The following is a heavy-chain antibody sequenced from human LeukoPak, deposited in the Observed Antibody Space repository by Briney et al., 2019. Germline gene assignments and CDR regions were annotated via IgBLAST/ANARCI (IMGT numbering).Heavy chain of an antibody. CDR2: INAGNGNT. J-gene: IGHJ4*02. D-gene: IGHD6-13*01. V-gene: IGHV1-3*01. CDR1: GYTFTSYA. CDR3: ARDPRIAAAGGRFDY. Sequence: ASVKVSCKASGYTFTSYAMHWVRQAPGQRLEWMGWINAGNGNTKYSQKFQGRVTITRDTSASTAYMELSSLRSEDTAVSYCARDPRIAAAGGRFDYWGQGTLVTVSS.